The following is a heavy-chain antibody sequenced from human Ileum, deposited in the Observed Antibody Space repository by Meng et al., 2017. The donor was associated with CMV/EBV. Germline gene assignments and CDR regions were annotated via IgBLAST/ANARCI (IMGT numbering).Heavy chain of an antibody. V-gene: IGHV1-18*01. CDR2: ISAYDGRT. J-gene: IGHJ4*02. Sequence: ASVKVSCKASGYTFTEFGISWVRQAPGQGLEWIGWISAYDGRTDYAERTHGRVSLTTDTSTNTAYMEMWSLRSDDTAIYYCARDRSSSDYWRQGTLVSVSS. D-gene: IGHD6-13*01. CDR1: GYTFTEFG. CDR3: ARDRSSSDY.